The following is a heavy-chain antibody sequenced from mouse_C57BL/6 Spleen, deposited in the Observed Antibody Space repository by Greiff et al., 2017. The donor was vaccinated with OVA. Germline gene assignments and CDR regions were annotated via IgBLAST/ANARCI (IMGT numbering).Heavy chain of an antibody. CDR2: IDPSDSYT. CDR3: ARRRSTARAGAMDY. J-gene: IGHJ4*01. V-gene: IGHV1-50*01. D-gene: IGHD3-1*01. Sequence: VQLQQPGAELVKPGASVKLSCKASGYTFTSYWLQWVKQRPGQGLEWIGEIDPSDSYTNYNQKFKGKATLTVDTSSSTAYMQLSSLTSEDSAVYYCARRRSTARAGAMDYWGQGTSVTVSS. CDR1: GYTFTSYW.